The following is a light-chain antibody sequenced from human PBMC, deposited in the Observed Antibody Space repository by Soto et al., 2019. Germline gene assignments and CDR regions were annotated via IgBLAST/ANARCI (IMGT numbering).Light chain of an antibody. CDR2: DVS. J-gene: IGLJ2*01. Sequence: QSALTQPASVSGSPGQSITISCTGTSSDVGGYNYVSWYQQHPGKAPKLMIYDVSNRPSGVSNRFSGSKSGNTASLTISGLQAEDEVDYYCSSYTSSSTQVVFGGGTK. V-gene: IGLV2-14*01. CDR1: SSDVGGYNY. CDR3: SSYTSSSTQVV.